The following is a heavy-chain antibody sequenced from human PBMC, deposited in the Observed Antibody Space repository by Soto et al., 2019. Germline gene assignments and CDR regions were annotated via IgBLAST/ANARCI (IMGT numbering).Heavy chain of an antibody. V-gene: IGHV3-7*05. CDR1: GFTFSDYW. CDR2: IKKDESKK. Sequence: EVQLVESGGGLVQPGESLRLSCAASGFTFSDYWMTWVRQAPGKGLEWVANIKKDESKKSYYDSVRGRCTISRDNARNSLDMLMNRLMAKDTSVNDCATDVAPGGCSYYLDDFDMWGEGTAVTVSS. D-gene: IGHD3-22*01. CDR3: ATDVAPGGCSYYLDDFDM. J-gene: IGHJ3*02.